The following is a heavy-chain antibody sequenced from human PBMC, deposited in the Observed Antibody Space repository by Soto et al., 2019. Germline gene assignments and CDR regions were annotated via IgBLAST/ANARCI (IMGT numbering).Heavy chain of an antibody. CDR2: ISSSSSTI. V-gene: IGHV3-48*02. D-gene: IGHD3-3*01. CDR3: ARVIWSGHLTSDL. Sequence: VQVVESGGGLVQPGGSLRLSCAASGFTFSSNSMNWVRQAPGKGLEWISYISSSSSTIYADSVKGRFTISRDNAQNSLYMQMNSLRDEDTAVYSCARVIWSGHLTSDLWGQGTLVTVSS. J-gene: IGHJ5*02. CDR1: GFTFSSNS.